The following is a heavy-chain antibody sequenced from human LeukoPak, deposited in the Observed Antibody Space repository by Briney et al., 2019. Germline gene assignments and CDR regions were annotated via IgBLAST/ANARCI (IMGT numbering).Heavy chain of an antibody. J-gene: IGHJ4*02. CDR2: ISSSGSST. Sequence: GGSLRLSCAASGFTFSSYEMNWVRQAPGKGLEWVSYISSSGSSTYYADSVKGRFTISRDNAKNSLYLQMNSLTAEDTAVYYCARGTGSSSWEYFDYWGQGTLVTVSS. CDR1: GFTFSSYE. CDR3: ARGTGSSSWEYFDY. V-gene: IGHV3-48*03. D-gene: IGHD6-13*01.